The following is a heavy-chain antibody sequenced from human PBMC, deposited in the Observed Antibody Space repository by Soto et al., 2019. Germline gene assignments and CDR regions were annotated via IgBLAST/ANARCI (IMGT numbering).Heavy chain of an antibody. CDR2: MNPNSGNT. CDR1: GYTFTSYD. V-gene: IGHV1-8*01. Sequence: ASVKVSCKASGYTFTSYDINWVRQATGQGLEWMGWMNPNSGNTGYAQKFQGRVTMTRNTSISTAYMELSSLRSEDTGVYYCARGSAYYYGSGSYYNTPMGYYYGMDVWGQGTTVTVSS. D-gene: IGHD3-10*01. CDR3: ARGSAYYYGSGSYYNTPMGYYYGMDV. J-gene: IGHJ6*02.